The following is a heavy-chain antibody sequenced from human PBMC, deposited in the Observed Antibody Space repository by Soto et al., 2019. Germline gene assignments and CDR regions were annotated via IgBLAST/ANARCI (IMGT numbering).Heavy chain of an antibody. Sequence: EVQLVESGGGLVQPGGSLRLSYAASGFTFSSYWMHWVRQAPGKGLVWVSRINSDGSSTSYADSVKGRFTISRDNAKNTLYLQMNSLRAEDTAVYYCARDRRDYGDDLIDYWGQGTLVTVSS. V-gene: IGHV3-74*01. J-gene: IGHJ4*02. CDR2: INSDGSST. CDR1: GFTFSSYW. D-gene: IGHD4-17*01. CDR3: ARDRRDYGDDLIDY.